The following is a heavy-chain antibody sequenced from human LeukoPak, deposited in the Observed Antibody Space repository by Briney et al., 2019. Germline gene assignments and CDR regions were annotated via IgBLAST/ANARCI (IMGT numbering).Heavy chain of an antibody. CDR3: ARLQYCIGTSCYWFDP. J-gene: IGHJ5*02. Sequence: SETLSLTCDVSGGSISSGLYSWSWIRQPLGKGLEWIGYIYHTGSTYYNPSLKSRVTISVDTSKNQFSLRLSSVTAADTAVYYCARLQYCIGTSCYWFDPWGQGTLVTVSS. V-gene: IGHV4-30-2*01. CDR2: IYHTGST. D-gene: IGHD2-2*01. CDR1: GGSISSGLYS.